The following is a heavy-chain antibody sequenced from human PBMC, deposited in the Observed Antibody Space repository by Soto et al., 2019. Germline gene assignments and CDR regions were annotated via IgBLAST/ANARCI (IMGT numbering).Heavy chain of an antibody. J-gene: IGHJ4*02. V-gene: IGHV3-30*18. D-gene: IGHD5-12*01. CDR2: ISYDGSNK. CDR3: AKVAVEMATIDYFDY. Sequence: QVQLVESGGGVVQPGRSLRLSCAASGFTFSSYGMHWVRQAPGKGLEGVAVISYDGSNKYYADSVKGRFTISRDNSKNTLYLQMNSLRAEDTAVYYCAKVAVEMATIDYFDYWGQGTLVTVSS. CDR1: GFTFSSYG.